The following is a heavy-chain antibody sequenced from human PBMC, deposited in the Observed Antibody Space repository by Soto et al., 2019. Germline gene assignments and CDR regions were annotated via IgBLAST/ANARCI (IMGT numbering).Heavy chain of an antibody. J-gene: IGHJ3*02. Sequence: GGSLMISCSASGFTCVYYSVRWVRQAPGMGLEWVSGISWNSDNIVYAGSVKGRFTISRDNAKNSLYLQMNSLRAEDTALYYCAKDLYSNYGDAFDIWGQGTIVNVSS. CDR2: ISWNSDNI. V-gene: IGHV3-9*01. D-gene: IGHD4-4*01. CDR1: GFTCVYYS. CDR3: AKDLYSNYGDAFDI.